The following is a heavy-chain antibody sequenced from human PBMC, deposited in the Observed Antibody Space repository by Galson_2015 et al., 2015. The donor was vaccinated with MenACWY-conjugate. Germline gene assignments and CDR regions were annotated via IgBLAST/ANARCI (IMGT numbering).Heavy chain of an antibody. CDR3: ARISGWTNDAFDI. CDR1: GYTFTSYG. D-gene: IGHD6-19*01. CDR2: ISAYNGNI. Sequence: SVKVSCKASGYTFTSYGFSWVRQAPGQGLEWIGWISAYNGNINYAQKFQGRVTMTTDTSTSTAYMELRSLRSYDTAVYYCARISGWTNDAFDIWGQGTMVTVSS. V-gene: IGHV1-18*01. J-gene: IGHJ3*02.